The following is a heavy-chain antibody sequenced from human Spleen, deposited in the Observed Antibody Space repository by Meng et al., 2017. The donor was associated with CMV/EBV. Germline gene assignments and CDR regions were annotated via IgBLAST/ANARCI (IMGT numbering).Heavy chain of an antibody. V-gene: IGHV3-9*01. Sequence: SLKISCAASGFTFDDYAMHWVRQAPGKGLEWVSGISWNSGSIGYADSVKGRFTISRDNAKNTLYLQMNSLRAEDTAVYYCARGGVGATNYFDYWGQGTLVTVSS. CDR3: ARGGVGATNYFDY. CDR2: ISWNSGSI. J-gene: IGHJ4*02. D-gene: IGHD1-26*01. CDR1: GFTFDDYA.